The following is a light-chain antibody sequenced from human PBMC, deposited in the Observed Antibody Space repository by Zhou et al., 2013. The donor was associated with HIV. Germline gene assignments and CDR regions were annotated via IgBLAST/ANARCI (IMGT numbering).Light chain of an antibody. Sequence: EIVMTQTPLSLSVTPGQTASISCKSSQSLLHSDGRTYLYWHLQRPGQPPQLLIYEVSNRLSEVPDRFSGSGSGTEFTLKISRVEAEDVGVYYCMQGVQLPLTFGGGTKVQIE. CDR3: MQGVQLPLT. V-gene: IGKV2D-29*01. CDR1: QSLLHSDGRTY. CDR2: EVS. J-gene: IGKJ4*01.